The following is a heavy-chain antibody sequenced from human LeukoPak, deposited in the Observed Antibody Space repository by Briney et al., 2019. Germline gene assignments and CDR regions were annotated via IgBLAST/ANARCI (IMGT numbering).Heavy chain of an antibody. J-gene: IGHJ1*01. Sequence: GGSLRLSCAASGFTVSSNYMSWVRQAPGKGLEWVSVIYSGGSTYYADSVKGRFTISRDNYKNTLYLQMNSLRAEDTAVYHCACASGSYYREYFQHWGQGTLVTVSS. D-gene: IGHD3-10*01. CDR3: ACASGSYYREYFQH. V-gene: IGHV3-66*01. CDR2: IYSGGST. CDR1: GFTVSSNY.